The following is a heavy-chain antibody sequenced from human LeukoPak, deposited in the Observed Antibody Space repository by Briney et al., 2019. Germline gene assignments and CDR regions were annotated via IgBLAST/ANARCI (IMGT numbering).Heavy chain of an antibody. V-gene: IGHV6-1*01. Sequence: SQTLSLTCAISGDSVSSNSAAWNWIRQSPSRGLEWLGRTYYRSKWYNDYAVSVKSRITINPDTSKNQFSLRLNSVTPEDMAVYYCARSKTNRAVRGVIITNWFDPWGQGTLVTVSS. CDR1: GDSVSSNSAA. J-gene: IGHJ5*02. CDR2: TYYRSKWYN. CDR3: ARSKTNRAVRGVIITNWFDP. D-gene: IGHD3-10*01.